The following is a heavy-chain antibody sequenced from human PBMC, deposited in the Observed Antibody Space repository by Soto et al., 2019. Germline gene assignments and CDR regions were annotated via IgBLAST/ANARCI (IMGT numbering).Heavy chain of an antibody. J-gene: IGHJ5*02. D-gene: IGHD5-12*01. V-gene: IGHV1-8*01. CDR2: MNPNSGNT. Sequence: QVQLVQSGAEVKKPGASVKVSCKASGYTFTSYDINWVRQATGQGLEWMGWMNPNSGNTGYAQKFQGRVTMTRNTSISTAYMELSSLRSEDTAXXXXXXGPGGYTHDWFDPWGQGTLVTVSS. CDR3: XXGPGGYTHDWFDP. CDR1: GYTFTSYD.